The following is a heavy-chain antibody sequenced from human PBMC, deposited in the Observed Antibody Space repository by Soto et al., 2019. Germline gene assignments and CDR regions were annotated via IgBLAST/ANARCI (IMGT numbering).Heavy chain of an antibody. Sequence: QVQLVQSGAGEQKPGASVKVSCKASGYTFTGYAMHWVRQAPGQRLEWRGWINAGNGNTKYSQTFQGRVTITRDTSASTAYMELSSLRSEDTAVYYCARAVAVPADFDYWGQGTLVTVSS. J-gene: IGHJ4*02. D-gene: IGHD6-19*01. CDR3: ARAVAVPADFDY. V-gene: IGHV1-3*05. CDR2: INAGNGNT. CDR1: GYTFTGYA.